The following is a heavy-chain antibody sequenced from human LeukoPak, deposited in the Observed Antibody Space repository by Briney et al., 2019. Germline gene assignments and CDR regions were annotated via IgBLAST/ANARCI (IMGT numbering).Heavy chain of an antibody. CDR2: IWYDGTRE. CDR3: ARDLSFGSLDF. CDR1: GFTLSSHG. V-gene: IGHV3-33*01. Sequence: GGSLRLSCAASGFTLSSHGMHWVRQAPGKGLEWVALIWYDGTRENYADSVKGRFTIFRDLSKNTLNLQMNSLRVEDTAVFYCARDLSFGSLDFRGQGTLVTVSS. D-gene: IGHD1-26*01. J-gene: IGHJ4*02.